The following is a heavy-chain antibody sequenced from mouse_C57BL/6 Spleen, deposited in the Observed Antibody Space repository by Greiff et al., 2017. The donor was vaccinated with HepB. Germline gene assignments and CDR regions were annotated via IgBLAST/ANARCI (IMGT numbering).Heavy chain of an antibody. CDR1: GFNIKDYY. CDR3: TTGLRRDFDY. D-gene: IGHD2-2*01. Sequence: VQLQQSGAELVRPGASVKLSCTASGFNIKDYYMHWVKQRPEQGLEWIGRIDPEDGDTDYAPKFQGKATMTANTSSNTAYLQLSSLTSEYTAVYYCTTGLRRDFDYWGQGTTLTVSS. J-gene: IGHJ2*01. V-gene: IGHV14-1*01. CDR2: IDPEDGDT.